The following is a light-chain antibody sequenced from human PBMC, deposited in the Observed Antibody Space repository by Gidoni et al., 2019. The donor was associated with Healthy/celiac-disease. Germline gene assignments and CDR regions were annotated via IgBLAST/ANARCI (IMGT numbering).Light chain of an antibody. V-gene: IGKV3-20*01. CDR1: TSVSSSY. Sequence: EIVLTQSPGTLSLSPGERATLSCRASTSVSSSYLAWYQQRPGQAPRLLIYGASSRATGIPDRFSGSGSGTDFTLTISRLEPEDFAVYYCQQYGSSPAFGQGTKVEIK. CDR2: GAS. J-gene: IGKJ1*01. CDR3: QQYGSSPA.